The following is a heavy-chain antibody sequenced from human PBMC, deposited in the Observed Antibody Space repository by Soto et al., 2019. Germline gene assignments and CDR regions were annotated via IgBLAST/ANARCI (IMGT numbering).Heavy chain of an antibody. CDR1: GYFCSIDW. Sequence: GESLKICCKGAGYFCSIDWGAWRRQMRGRGLEWVGIIYTGNSDTMYNPSLQGQVTITADTALSTTYLQWDTLKPSDTAIYFCASDSHCDGGNCPMGGFDMWGQGTMVTVSS. CDR3: ASDSHCDGGNCPMGGFDM. J-gene: IGHJ3*02. CDR2: IYTGNSDT. D-gene: IGHD2-15*01. V-gene: IGHV5-51*03.